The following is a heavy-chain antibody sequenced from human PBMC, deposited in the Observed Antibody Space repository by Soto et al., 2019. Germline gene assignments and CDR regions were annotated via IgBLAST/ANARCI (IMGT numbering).Heavy chain of an antibody. J-gene: IGHJ6*03. CDR3: ARDQLELLYYYYYYMDV. CDR1: GYTFTSYG. V-gene: IGHV1-18*01. Sequence: GASVKVSCKASGYTFTSYGISWVRQAPGQGLEWMGWISAYNGNTNYAQKLQGRVTMTTDTSTSTAYMELRSLRSDDTAVYYCARDQLELLYYYYYYMDVWGKGTTVTVSS. D-gene: IGHD1-1*01. CDR2: ISAYNGNT.